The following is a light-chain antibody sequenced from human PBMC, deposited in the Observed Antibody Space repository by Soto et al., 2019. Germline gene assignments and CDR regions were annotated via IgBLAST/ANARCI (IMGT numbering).Light chain of an antibody. Sequence: DIVMTQSPDSLRVSLGERATISCTSSLNIYFKSNNRNYLAWYQQKTGQPPKLLVYWASTRESGAPDRSTVSGSGRYWTLTADNVQPDDVPVYYCPHYFITLLTLGGGTKADIK. CDR3: PHYFITLLT. V-gene: IGKV4-1*01. CDR1: LNIYFKSNNRNY. J-gene: IGKJ4*01. CDR2: WAS.